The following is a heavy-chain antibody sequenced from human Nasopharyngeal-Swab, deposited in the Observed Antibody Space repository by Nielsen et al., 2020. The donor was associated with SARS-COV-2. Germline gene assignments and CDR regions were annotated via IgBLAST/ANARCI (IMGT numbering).Heavy chain of an antibody. V-gene: IGHV1-69*04. D-gene: IGHD3-10*01. J-gene: IGHJ6*02. CDR1: GGTFSSYA. CDR3: ARSITMVRGSPPDYYGMDV. Sequence: SVKVSCKASGGTFSSYAISWVRQAPGQGLEWMGRIIPILGIANYAQKFQGRVTITADKPTSTAYMELSSLRSEDTAVYYCARSITMVRGSPPDYYGMDVWGQGTTVTVSS. CDR2: IIPILGIA.